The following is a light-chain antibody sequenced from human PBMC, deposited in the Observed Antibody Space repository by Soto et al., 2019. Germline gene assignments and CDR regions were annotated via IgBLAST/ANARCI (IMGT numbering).Light chain of an antibody. CDR1: SSNIMSNT. J-gene: IGLJ1*01. V-gene: IGLV1-44*01. CDR2: GNH. CDR3: AAWDDSLNAYV. Sequence: QSVLTQPPSASGTPGQRVTISCSGSSSNIMSNTVNWYQVLPGTAPKVLIQGNHQRPSGVPARFSGSKSGTSASLAISGLQFEDEADYYCAAWDDSLNAYVFGTGTKLTVL.